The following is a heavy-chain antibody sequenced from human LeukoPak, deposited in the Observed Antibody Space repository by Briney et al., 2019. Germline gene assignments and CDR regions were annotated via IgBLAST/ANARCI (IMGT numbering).Heavy chain of an antibody. D-gene: IGHD5-18*01. J-gene: IGHJ4*02. Sequence: PSETLSLTCTVYGGSFSGYYWSWIRQPPGKGLEWIGEINHCGSTNYNPSLKSRVTISVDTSKNQFSLKLSSVTAADTAVYYCARGQLGYSYGNSFDYWGQGTLVTVSS. V-gene: IGHV4-34*01. CDR2: INHCGST. CDR3: ARGQLGYSYGNSFDY. CDR1: GGSFSGYY.